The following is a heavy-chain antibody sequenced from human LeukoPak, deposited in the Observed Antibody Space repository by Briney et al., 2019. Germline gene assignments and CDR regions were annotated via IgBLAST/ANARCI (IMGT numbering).Heavy chain of an antibody. Sequence: SETLSLTCTVSGGSISSYYWSWIRQPAGKGLEWIGRIYTSGSTNYNPSLKSRVTMSVDTSKNQFSLKLSSVTAADTDVYYCARGYGYYDILTGYQTYDAFDIWGQGTMVTVSS. V-gene: IGHV4-4*07. J-gene: IGHJ3*02. D-gene: IGHD3-9*01. CDR1: GGSISSYY. CDR3: ARGYGYYDILTGYQTYDAFDI. CDR2: IYTSGST.